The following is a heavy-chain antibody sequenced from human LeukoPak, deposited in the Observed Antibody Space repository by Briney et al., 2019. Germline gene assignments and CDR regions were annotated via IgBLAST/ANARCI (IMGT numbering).Heavy chain of an antibody. J-gene: IGHJ4*02. Sequence: GGSLRLSCAASGFTFSSYWMSWVRQAPGKGLEWVAFIRYDGSNKYYADSVKGRFTISRDNSKNTVYLQMNSLRVDDTAVYYCARRDIVVVVSASDYWGQGTLVTVSS. CDR3: ARRDIVVVVSASDY. CDR2: IRYDGSNK. V-gene: IGHV3-33*08. CDR1: GFTFSSYW. D-gene: IGHD2-15*01.